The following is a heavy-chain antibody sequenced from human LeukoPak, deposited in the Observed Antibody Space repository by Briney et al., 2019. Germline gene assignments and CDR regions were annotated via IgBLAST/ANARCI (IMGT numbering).Heavy chain of an antibody. CDR3: ARESSGWAHYYYYYMDV. CDR1: GGSISSGSYY. CDR2: IYTSGST. V-gene: IGHV4-61*02. J-gene: IGHJ6*03. Sequence: SQTLSLTCTVSGGSISSGSYYWSWIRQPAGKGLEWIGRIYTSGSTNYNPSLKSRVTISVDTSKNQFSLKLSSVTAADTAVYCCARESSGWAHYYYYYMDVRGKGTTVTVSS. D-gene: IGHD6-19*01.